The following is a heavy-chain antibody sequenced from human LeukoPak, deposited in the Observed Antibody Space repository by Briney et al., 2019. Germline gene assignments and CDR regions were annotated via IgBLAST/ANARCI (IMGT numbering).Heavy chain of an antibody. Sequence: PGGSLRLSCAASGFTFSNYVMSWVRQAPGKGLGWVSGISGSGESRYYADSVKGRFTISRDNAENSLYLQMNSLRVEDTAFYYCARDLAYSRLDYWGQGMLVTVSS. CDR1: GFTFSNYV. CDR2: ISGSGESR. V-gene: IGHV3-23*01. D-gene: IGHD5-18*01. CDR3: ARDLAYSRLDY. J-gene: IGHJ4*02.